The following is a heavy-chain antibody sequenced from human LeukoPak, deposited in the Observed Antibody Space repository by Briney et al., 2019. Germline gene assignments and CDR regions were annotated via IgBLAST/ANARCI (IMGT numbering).Heavy chain of an antibody. CDR3: ARDLRLAVSGTSGFDI. CDR1: GYIFTDYY. D-gene: IGHD6-19*01. CDR2: MNPNSGVT. J-gene: IGHJ3*02. Sequence: GASVKVSCKASGYIFTDYYMHWVRQAPGQGLEWMGWMNPNSGVTNYAQKFQVRVTMTGDTSISTAYMELSRLRSDDTAVYYCARDLRLAVSGTSGFDIWGQGTVVTVSS. V-gene: IGHV1-2*02.